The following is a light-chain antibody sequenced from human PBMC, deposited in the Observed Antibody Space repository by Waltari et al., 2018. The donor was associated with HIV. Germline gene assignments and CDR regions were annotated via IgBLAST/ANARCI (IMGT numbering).Light chain of an antibody. CDR1: NVESKS. V-gene: IGLV3-21*02. Sequence: SYVLTQPASVSVAPGQTANVTCGGDNVESKSVHWYQQRAGKAPILVLYDDTDRPSGIPERFSGSNFGNTATLTISRVEAGDEGDYYGHVWESSSDEYVFGTGTKVTV. CDR2: DDT. CDR3: HVWESSSDEYV. J-gene: IGLJ1*01.